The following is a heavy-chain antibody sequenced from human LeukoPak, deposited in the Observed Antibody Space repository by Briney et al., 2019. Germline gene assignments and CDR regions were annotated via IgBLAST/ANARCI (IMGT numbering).Heavy chain of an antibody. CDR1: GGSFSGYY. V-gene: IGHV4-34*01. Sequence: SETLSLTCAVYGGSFSGYYWSWIRQPPGKGLEWIGEINHSGSTNYNPSLKSRVTISVDTSKNQFSRKLSSVTAADTAVYYCARGDCSSTSCYWSFDPWGQGTLVTVSS. D-gene: IGHD2-2*01. CDR3: ARGDCSSTSCYWSFDP. CDR2: INHSGST. J-gene: IGHJ5*02.